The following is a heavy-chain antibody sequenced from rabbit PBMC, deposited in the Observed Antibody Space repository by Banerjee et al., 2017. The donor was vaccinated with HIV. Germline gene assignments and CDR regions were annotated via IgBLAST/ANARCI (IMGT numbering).Heavy chain of an antibody. CDR2: INTSSSRNV. CDR3: ARDLAGVIGWNFNL. Sequence: QEQLVESGGGLVQPEGSLTLTCTASGFSFSDKYVMCWVRQAPGKGLEWIACINTSSSRNVVYASWATGRFTISKTSSTTVTLQMTSLTAADTATYLCARDLAGVIGWNFNLWGQGTLVTVS. J-gene: IGHJ4*01. V-gene: IGHV1S45*01. D-gene: IGHD4-1*01. CDR1: GFSFSDKYV.